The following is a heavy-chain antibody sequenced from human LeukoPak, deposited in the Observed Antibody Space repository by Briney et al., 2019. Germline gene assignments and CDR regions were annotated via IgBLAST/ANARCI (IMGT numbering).Heavy chain of an antibody. CDR2: IYYSGST. CDR1: GGSISSGDYY. D-gene: IGHD2-15*01. Sequence: SQTLSLTCTVSGGSISSGDYYWSWIRQPPGKGLEWIGYIYYSGSTYYNPSLKSRVTISVDTSKNQFSLKLSSVTAADTAVYYCARGVVVVVAATRRWWFDPRGQGTLVTVSS. CDR3: ARGVVVVVAATRRWWFDP. J-gene: IGHJ5*02. V-gene: IGHV4-30-4*01.